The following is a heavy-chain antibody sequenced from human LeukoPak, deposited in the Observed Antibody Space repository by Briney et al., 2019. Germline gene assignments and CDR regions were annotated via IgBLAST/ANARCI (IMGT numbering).Heavy chain of an antibody. D-gene: IGHD3-16*01. CDR3: AKDRLGGPYFFHY. CDR2: IGGTGVRT. Sequence: GGSLRLSCAASGFTFSSYAMSWVRQAPGKGLEWVSTIGGTGVRTYYADSVKGRFTISRDNSKNTLYLQINSLRAEDTAVYFCAKDRLGGPYFFHYWGQGTLVTVSS. V-gene: IGHV3-23*01. CDR1: GFTFSSYA. J-gene: IGHJ4*02.